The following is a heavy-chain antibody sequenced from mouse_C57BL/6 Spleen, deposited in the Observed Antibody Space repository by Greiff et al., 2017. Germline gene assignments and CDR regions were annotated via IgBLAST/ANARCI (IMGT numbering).Heavy chain of an antibody. V-gene: IGHV2-9-1*01. Sequence: VMLVESGPGLVAPSQSLSITCTVSGFSLTSYAISWVRQPPGKGLEWLGVIWTGGGTNYNSARKSRLSISKDNSKSQVFLKMNSLQTDDTARYYCASYYYGSSYAMDYWGQGTSVTVSS. CDR1: GFSLTSYA. CDR2: IWTGGGT. D-gene: IGHD1-1*01. CDR3: ASYYYGSSYAMDY. J-gene: IGHJ4*01.